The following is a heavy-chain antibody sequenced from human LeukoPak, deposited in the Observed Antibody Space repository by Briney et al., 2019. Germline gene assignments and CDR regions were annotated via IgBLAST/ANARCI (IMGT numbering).Heavy chain of an antibody. CDR2: IRSKPNSYAT. V-gene: IGHV3-73*01. CDR1: GFTFSGSA. Sequence: PGGSLRLSCVASGFTFSGSAMHWVRQASGKGLEWVGRIRSKPNSYATEYAASVKGGFTISRDDSKNTAYLQMNSLKTEDTAVYYCTGGDHWGQGTLVTVSS. D-gene: IGHD3-16*01. CDR3: TGGDH. J-gene: IGHJ4*02.